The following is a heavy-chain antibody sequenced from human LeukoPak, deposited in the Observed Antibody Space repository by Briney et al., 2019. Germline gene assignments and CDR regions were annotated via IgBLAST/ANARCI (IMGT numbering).Heavy chain of an antibody. CDR2: ISSSSSYI. CDR3: AREGWFGELYAFDI. J-gene: IGHJ3*02. Sequence: PGGALRLSFAASGFTFSSYSMNWVRQAPGKGLELVSSISSSSSYIYYADSVKGRFTISRGNAKNSLYLQMNSLRAEDTAVYYCAREGWFGELYAFDIWGQGTMVTVSS. CDR1: GFTFSSYS. D-gene: IGHD3-10*01. V-gene: IGHV3-21*01.